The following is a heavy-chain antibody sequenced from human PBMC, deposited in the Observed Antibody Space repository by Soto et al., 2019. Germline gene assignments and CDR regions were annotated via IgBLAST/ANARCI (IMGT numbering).Heavy chain of an antibody. CDR3: ARGSDTIFGVCDY. V-gene: IGHV1-69*13. D-gene: IGHD3-3*01. Sequence: VKVYCKDYGGNFSSYAIRWVRQSPGQGLEWMGGIIPIFGTSNYAQKFQGRVTITADESTSTAYMELSSLRSEDTDVYYCARGSDTIFGVCDYWGQGNLVTVS. CDR1: GGNFSSYA. J-gene: IGHJ4*02. CDR2: IIPIFGTS.